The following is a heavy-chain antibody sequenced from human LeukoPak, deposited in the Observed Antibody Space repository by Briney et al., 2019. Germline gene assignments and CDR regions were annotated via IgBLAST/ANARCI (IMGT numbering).Heavy chain of an antibody. CDR3: ARGGLRTTGTTSCLRLVY. Sequence: ASVKVSCKASGYTFTSYYMHWVRQAPGQGLEWMGIINPSGGSTSYTQKFQGRVTMTRDTSTSTVYMELSSLRSEDTAVYYCARGGLRTTGTTSCLRLVYWGQGTLVTVSS. CDR2: INPSGGST. J-gene: IGHJ4*02. CDR1: GYTFTSYY. D-gene: IGHD1-1*01. V-gene: IGHV1-46*01.